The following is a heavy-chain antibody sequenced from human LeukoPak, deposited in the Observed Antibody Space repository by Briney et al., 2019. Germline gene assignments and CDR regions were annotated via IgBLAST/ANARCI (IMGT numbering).Heavy chain of an antibody. D-gene: IGHD1-26*01. V-gene: IGHV3-30*18. CDR2: ISYDGSNK. CDR3: AKALPRIVEATEGVDY. J-gene: IGHJ4*02. Sequence: GGSLRLSCAASGFTFSSYGMHWVRQAPGKGLECLAVISYDGSNKYYADSVKGRFTISRDNSKNTLYLEMNSLRAEDTAVYYCAKALPRIVEATEGVDYWAQGPLVTVP. CDR1: GFTFSSYG.